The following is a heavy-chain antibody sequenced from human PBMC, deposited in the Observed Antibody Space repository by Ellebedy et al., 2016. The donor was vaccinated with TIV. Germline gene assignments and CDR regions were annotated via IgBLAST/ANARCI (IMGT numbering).Heavy chain of an antibody. CDR1: GLTFSTYP. CDR2: ISTSGDST. J-gene: IGHJ4*02. V-gene: IGHV3-23*01. D-gene: IGHD6-6*01. CDR3: VKGMYRSSPDDY. Sequence: GESLKISCAASGLTFSTYPMTWVRRAPGKGLEWVSAISTSGDSTYYADSVKGRFTISRDSFKNTLYLQMNSLRAEDTAVYYCVKGMYRSSPDDYWGQGTLVTVSS.